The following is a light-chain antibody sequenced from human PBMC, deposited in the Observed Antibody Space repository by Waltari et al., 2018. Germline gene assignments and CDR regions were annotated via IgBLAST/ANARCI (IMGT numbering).Light chain of an antibody. J-gene: IGKJ1*01. Sequence: EVVLTQSPSTLSLSPGDRAPLSCRASQSVSRTLAWYQQQPGQAPRLLIYDSTSRATGIPDRFSGSGSGTDFSLTISRVEPEDFAVYYCQKYGTLPATFGQGTKVELK. CDR1: QSVSRT. V-gene: IGKV3-20*01. CDR2: DST. CDR3: QKYGTLPAT.